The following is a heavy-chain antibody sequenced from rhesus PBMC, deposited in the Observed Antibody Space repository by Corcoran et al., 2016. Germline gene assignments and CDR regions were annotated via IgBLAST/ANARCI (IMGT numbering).Heavy chain of an antibody. V-gene: IGHV3-184*01. J-gene: IGHJ4*01. Sequence: EVQLVESGGGLVQPGGSLRLSCAASGFTFSDYYMYWVRQAPGKGLEWVGFIRRKAYRGTAEYAASVKGRFTISRDDSKSIAYLQMSSLETEDTAVYYCTTGVITYFDYWGQGVLVTVSS. CDR3: TTGVITYFDY. CDR1: GFTFSDYY. CDR2: IRRKAYRGTA. D-gene: IGHD3-34*01.